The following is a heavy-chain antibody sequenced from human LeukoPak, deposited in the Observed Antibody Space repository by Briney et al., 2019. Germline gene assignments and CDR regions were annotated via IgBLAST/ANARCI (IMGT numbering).Heavy chain of an antibody. CDR3: ARPLVGATPMVAFDI. CDR1: GFTFSSYG. Sequence: GGSLRLSCAASGFTFSSYGMSWVRQAPGKGLEWVSAISGSGGSTYYADSVKGRFTISRDNSKNTLYLQMNSLRAEDMAVYYCARPLVGATPMVAFDIWGQGTMVTVSS. J-gene: IGHJ3*02. V-gene: IGHV3-23*01. CDR2: ISGSGGST. D-gene: IGHD1-26*01.